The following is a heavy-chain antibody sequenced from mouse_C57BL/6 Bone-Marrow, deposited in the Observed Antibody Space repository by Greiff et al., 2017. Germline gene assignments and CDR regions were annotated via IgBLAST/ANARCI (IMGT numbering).Heavy chain of an antibody. D-gene: IGHD1-1*01. V-gene: IGHV3-6*01. CDR2: ISYDGSN. CDR1: GYSITSGYY. J-gene: IGHJ1*03. CDR3: ARDHYYGSSPWYFDV. Sequence: EVKLMESGPGLVKPSQSLSLTCSVTGYSITSGYYWNWIRQFPGNKLEWMGYISYDGSNNDNPSLKNRISITRDTSKNQFFLKLNSVTTEDTATYYCARDHYYGSSPWYFDVWGTGTTVTVSS.